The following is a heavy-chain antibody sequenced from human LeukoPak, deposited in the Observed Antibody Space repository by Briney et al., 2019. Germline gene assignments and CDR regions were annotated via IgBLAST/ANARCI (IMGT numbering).Heavy chain of an antibody. V-gene: IGHV4-59*08. J-gene: IGHJ4*02. CDR2: IYYSGST. Sequence: SETLSLTCTVSGGSISSYYWSWIRQPPGKGLEWIGYIYYSGSTNYNPSPKSRVTISVDTSNNKSSLKLSSVTAADTAVYFCARHSPKRIYGYERDYWGQGTLVTVSS. CDR1: GGSISSYY. CDR3: ARHSPKRIYGYERDY. D-gene: IGHD5-18*01.